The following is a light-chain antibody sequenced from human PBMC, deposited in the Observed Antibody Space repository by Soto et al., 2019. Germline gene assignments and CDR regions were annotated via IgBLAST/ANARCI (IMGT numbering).Light chain of an antibody. Sequence: EVVMTQSPASLSVSPGERAILSCRASQNVISNVAWYQQKRGQAPRLLIYSAITRATGIPARFSGSGSGTEFTLTISRLEPEDFAVYYCQQRNSWPPTFTFGQGTRREIK. J-gene: IGKJ5*01. CDR2: SAI. V-gene: IGKV3-15*01. CDR3: QQRNSWPPTFT. CDR1: QNVISN.